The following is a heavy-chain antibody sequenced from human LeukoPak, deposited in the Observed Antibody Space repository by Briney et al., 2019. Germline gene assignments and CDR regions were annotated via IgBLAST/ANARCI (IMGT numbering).Heavy chain of an antibody. CDR1: GGSISSGGYY. Sequence: SETLSLTCTVSGGSISSGGYYWSWIRQHPGKGLEWIGYIYYSGSTYYNPSLKSRVTISVDTSKNQFSLKLSSVTAADTAVYYCARRTYYDFWSGYYTGGDYWGQGTLVTVSS. V-gene: IGHV4-31*03. D-gene: IGHD3-3*01. CDR2: IYYSGST. CDR3: ARRTYYDFWSGYYTGGDY. J-gene: IGHJ4*02.